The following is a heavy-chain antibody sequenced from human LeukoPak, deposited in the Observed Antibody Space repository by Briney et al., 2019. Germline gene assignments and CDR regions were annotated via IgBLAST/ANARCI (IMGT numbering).Heavy chain of an antibody. D-gene: IGHD3-3*01. CDR1: GGSFNGYY. Sequence: SETLSLTCAFNGGSFNGYYWAWVRQSPGRGLEWIGEINPSGGANLNPSLKNRASISIDTSKNQFSLKLSSVTAADTAVYYCARLVYDFWSGYLSADPYYFDYWGQGTLVTVSS. CDR3: ARLVYDFWSGYLSADPYYFDY. CDR2: INPSGGA. V-gene: IGHV4-34*04. J-gene: IGHJ4*02.